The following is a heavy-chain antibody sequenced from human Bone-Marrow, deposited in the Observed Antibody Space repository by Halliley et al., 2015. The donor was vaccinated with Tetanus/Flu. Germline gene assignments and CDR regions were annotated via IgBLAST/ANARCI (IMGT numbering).Heavy chain of an antibody. CDR2: IYYSGST. CDR3: ASKISSCGVVY. D-gene: IGHD2-21*01. V-gene: IGHV4-31*03. Sequence: TLSLTCTVSGGSISSVGYYWTWIRQHPGKGLEWIGYIYYSGSTYYNPSLKSRVTISLDKSKNRFSLKLSSMTAADTAVYYCASKISSCGVVYWGQGTLVSVSP. CDR1: GGSISSVGYY. J-gene: IGHJ4*02.